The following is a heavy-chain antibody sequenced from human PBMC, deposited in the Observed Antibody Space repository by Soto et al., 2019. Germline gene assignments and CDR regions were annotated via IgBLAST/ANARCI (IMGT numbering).Heavy chain of an antibody. CDR3: AKAAVSGNGEWDYFDP. D-gene: IGHD3-10*01. Sequence: EAQLLESGGGLVQPGGSLRLSCAASGFTFKNFAMSWVRQTPGKGLEWVSSIHGGRGGAEYTDSVKGRFTVSRDDSRGTVYLQMSSLRVDDTAVYYCAKAAVSGNGEWDYFDPWGQGTLVTVSS. CDR1: GFTFKNFA. CDR2: IHGGRGGA. J-gene: IGHJ5*02. V-gene: IGHV3-23*01.